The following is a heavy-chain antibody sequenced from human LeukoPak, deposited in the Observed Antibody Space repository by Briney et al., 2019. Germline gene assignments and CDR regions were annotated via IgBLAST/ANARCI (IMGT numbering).Heavy chain of an antibody. V-gene: IGHV1-18*01. CDR1: GYTFTSYG. D-gene: IGHD1-1*01. J-gene: IGHJ5*02. Sequence: ASVKASCKASGYTFTSYGISWVRQAPGQGLEWMGWISAYNGNTNYAQKLQGRVTMTTDTSTSTAYMELRSLRSDDTAVYYCARELQLETLMPKPEDNWFDAWGQGTLVTVSS. CDR3: ARELQLETLMPKPEDNWFDA. CDR2: ISAYNGNT.